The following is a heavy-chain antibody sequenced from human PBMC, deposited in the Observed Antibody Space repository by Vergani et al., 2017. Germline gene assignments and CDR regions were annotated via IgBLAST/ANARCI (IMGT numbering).Heavy chain of an antibody. V-gene: IGHV3-23*01. CDR2: ISGSGGNT. D-gene: IGHD5-12*01. CDR1: GFTFTAHG. CDR3: AKANPRNSGYDYLYYYHAMDV. Sequence: EVQLLESGGGSAQPGESLRLSCVASGFTFTAHGLNWVRQAPGKGLEWVSGISGSGGNTYYAGSVKGRFTISRDSSKNTLYLQMNSLSAGDTAVYYCAKANPRNSGYDYLYYYHAMDVWGQGTTVTVSS. J-gene: IGHJ6*02.